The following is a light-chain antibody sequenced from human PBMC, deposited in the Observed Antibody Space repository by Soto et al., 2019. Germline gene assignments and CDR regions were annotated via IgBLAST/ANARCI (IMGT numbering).Light chain of an antibody. CDR2: AAS. Sequence: DIQMTQSPSSLSASVGARVTITCRASQSISNYLNWYQQKLGKAPKLLIYAASSLQSGVPSRFSGSGSGTDFTLTISSLQPEDFATYYCQQSDSTPRTFGQGTKVEIK. CDR3: QQSDSTPRT. V-gene: IGKV1-39*01. CDR1: QSISNY. J-gene: IGKJ1*01.